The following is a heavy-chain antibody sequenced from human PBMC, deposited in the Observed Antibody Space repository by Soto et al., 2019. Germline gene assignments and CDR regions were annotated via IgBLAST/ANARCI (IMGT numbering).Heavy chain of an antibody. V-gene: IGHV3-48*02. CDR2: ISSSSSTI. CDR1: GFTFSSYS. D-gene: IGHD5-12*01. Sequence: PGGSLRLSCAASGFTFSSYSMNWVRQAPGKGLEWVSYISSSSSTIYYADSVKGRFTISRDNAKNSLYLQMNSLRDEDTAVYYCAVPRGYSGYDGYDYWCQGTLVTVSS. CDR3: AVPRGYSGYDGYDY. J-gene: IGHJ4*02.